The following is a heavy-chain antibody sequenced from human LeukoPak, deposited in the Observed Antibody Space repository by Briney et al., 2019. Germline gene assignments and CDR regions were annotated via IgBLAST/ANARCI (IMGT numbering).Heavy chain of an antibody. Sequence: GGSLRLSCAASGFTFSSYWMSWVRQAPGKGLEWVANIKQDGSEKYYVDSVKGRFTISRDNAKNSLYLQMNSLRAEDTAVYYCARVVVGWGFHYYYYMDVWGKGTTVTVSS. CDR2: IKQDGSEK. CDR3: ARVVVGWGFHYYYYMDV. CDR1: GFTFSSYW. J-gene: IGHJ6*03. V-gene: IGHV3-7*01. D-gene: IGHD3-16*01.